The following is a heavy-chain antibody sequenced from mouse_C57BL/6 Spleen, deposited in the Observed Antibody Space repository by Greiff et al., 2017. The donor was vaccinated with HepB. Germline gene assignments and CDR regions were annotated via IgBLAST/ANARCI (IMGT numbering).Heavy chain of an antibody. CDR1: GYSITSDY. D-gene: IGHD1-1*02. CDR3: ARSAGGSYGYWYFDV. CDR2: ISYSGST. V-gene: IGHV3-8*01. Sequence: EVKLMESGPGLAKPSQTLSLTCSVTGYSITSDYWNWIRKFPGNKLEYMGYISYSGSTYYNPSLKSRISITRDTSKNQYYLQLNSVTTEDTATYYCARSAGGSYGYWYFDVWGTGTTVTVSS. J-gene: IGHJ1*03.